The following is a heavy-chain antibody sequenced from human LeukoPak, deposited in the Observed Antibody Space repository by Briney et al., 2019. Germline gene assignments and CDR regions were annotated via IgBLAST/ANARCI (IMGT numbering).Heavy chain of an antibody. CDR2: MNPKSGNT. CDR1: GYTFTSYD. V-gene: IGHV1-8*01. J-gene: IGHJ4*02. CDR3: ARDSSDGAGIDY. D-gene: IGHD1-14*01. Sequence: ASVKVSCKASGYTFTSYDINWVRQATGQGLEWMGRMNPKSGNTGYAQKFQGRVTITADESTSTAYMELSSLRSEDTAVYYCARDSSDGAGIDYWGQGTLVTVSS.